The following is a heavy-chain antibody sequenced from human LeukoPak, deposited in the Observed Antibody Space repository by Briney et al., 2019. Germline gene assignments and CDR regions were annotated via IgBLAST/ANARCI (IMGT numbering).Heavy chain of an antibody. CDR3: ARNLENYYYYGMDV. CDR1: RFTFSDYY. D-gene: IGHD3-3*01. Sequence: GVSLRLSCAASRFTFSDYYMSWVRQAPGKGLEWVSYISNSGSTIYYVDSVNDRFTITRDNAKNLLYLQMNNLRAEDTAGNYCARNLENYYYYGMDVWGQGTTVTVSS. V-gene: IGHV3-11*01. J-gene: IGHJ6*02. CDR2: ISNSGSTI.